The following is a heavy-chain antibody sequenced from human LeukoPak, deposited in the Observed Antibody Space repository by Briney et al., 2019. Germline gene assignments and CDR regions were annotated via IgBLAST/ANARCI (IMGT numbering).Heavy chain of an antibody. CDR1: GFTFSSYS. CDR3: ARVRPRPRYCSGGSCHLGVYAFDI. CDR2: ISSSSSYI. D-gene: IGHD2-15*01. J-gene: IGHJ3*02. Sequence: KSGGSLRLSCAASGFTFSSYSMNWVRQAPGKGVEGVSSISSSSSYIYYADSVKGRFTISRDNAKNSLYLQMNSLRAEDTAVYYCARVRPRPRYCSGGSCHLGVYAFDIWGQGTMVTVSS. V-gene: IGHV3-21*01.